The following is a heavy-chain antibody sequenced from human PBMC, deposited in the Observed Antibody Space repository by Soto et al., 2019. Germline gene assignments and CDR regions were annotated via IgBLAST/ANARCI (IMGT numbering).Heavy chain of an antibody. D-gene: IGHD6-19*01. CDR2: ISSSDITT. CDR3: AKGVAVAGYDYGLDV. J-gene: IGHJ6*02. CDR1: GFIFSNYY. V-gene: IGHV3-11*01. Sequence: QVQLVEPGGGLVKSGGSLRLSCAASGFIFSNYYLTWIRQAPGRGLGWISYISSSDITTDYADSVKGRFTISRDNSKNSLYLQMAFLRADDTAVYYCAKGVAVAGYDYGLDVWGQGTTVSVSS.